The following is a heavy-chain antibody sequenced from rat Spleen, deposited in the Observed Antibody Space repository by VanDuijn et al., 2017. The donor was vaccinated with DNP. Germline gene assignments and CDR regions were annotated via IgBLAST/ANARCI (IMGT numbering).Heavy chain of an antibody. CDR2: ISYDDNDA. J-gene: IGHJ2*01. V-gene: IGHV5-7*01. CDR1: GFTFSDYG. CDR3: TTDLTDY. D-gene: IGHD1-3*01. Sequence: EVKLVESGGGLVQPGRSIKLSCAASGFTFSDYGMAWVRQAPEKCLECVATISYDDNDAHYRDSVKGRFTVSRDNAKNTLYLQMDSLRSEDTATYYCTTDLTDYWGQGVMVTVSS.